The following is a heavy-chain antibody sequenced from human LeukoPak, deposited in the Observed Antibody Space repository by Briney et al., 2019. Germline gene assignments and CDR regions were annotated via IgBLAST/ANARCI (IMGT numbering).Heavy chain of an antibody. D-gene: IGHD3-10*01. CDR3: ARGVLLWFGELYRFDP. CDR1: GGSFSGYY. CDR2: INHSGST. V-gene: IGHV4-34*01. Sequence: SETLSLTCAVYGGSFSGYYWSWIRQPPGKGLEWIGEINHSGSTNYNPSLKSRVTISVDTSKNQFSLKLSSVTAADTAVYYCARGVLLWFGELYRFDPWGQGTLVTVSS. J-gene: IGHJ5*02.